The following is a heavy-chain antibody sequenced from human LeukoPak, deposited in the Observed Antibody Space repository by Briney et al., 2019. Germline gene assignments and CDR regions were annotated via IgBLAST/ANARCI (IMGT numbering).Heavy chain of an antibody. Sequence: GGSLRLSCAASGFTFSNYAMHWVRQAPGKGLEWVGVIFYDGGRIHYADSVKGRFTISRDNSQSTLYLEMSGLRGEDTAVYYCARDPRGPTGNDHNGRDSFDFWGQGTLVIVSS. V-gene: IGHV3-30-3*01. CDR3: ARDPRGPTGNDHNGRDSFDF. D-gene: IGHD1-14*01. CDR2: IFYDGGRI. J-gene: IGHJ4*02. CDR1: GFTFSNYA.